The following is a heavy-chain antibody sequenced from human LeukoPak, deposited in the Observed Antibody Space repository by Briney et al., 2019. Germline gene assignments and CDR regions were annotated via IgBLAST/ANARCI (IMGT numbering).Heavy chain of an antibody. CDR3: ARAGYCSGGSCIRSFDP. V-gene: IGHV3-48*03. Sequence: EGSLRLSCAASGFTFSSYEMNWVRQAPGKGLEWVSYISSSGSTIYYADSVKGRFTISRDNAKNSLSLQMNSLRAEDTAVYYCARAGYCSGGSCIRSFDPWGQGTLVTVSS. J-gene: IGHJ5*02. D-gene: IGHD2-15*01. CDR1: GFTFSSYE. CDR2: ISSSGSTI.